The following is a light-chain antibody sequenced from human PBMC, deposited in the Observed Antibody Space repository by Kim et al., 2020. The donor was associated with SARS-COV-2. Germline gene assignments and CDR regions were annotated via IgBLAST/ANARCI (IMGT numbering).Light chain of an antibody. Sequence: VSGGQGTRASCRDSRGVSSYLAWDHQNPGQAPRLLTAGASTRATGIAARLSGSGSGTEFTLTISSLESEHFAVEYCQQYNNSPLTFVQGTKVDIK. CDR3: QQYNNSPLT. V-gene: IGKV3D-15*02. CDR1: RGVSSY. J-gene: IGKJ1*01. CDR2: GAS.